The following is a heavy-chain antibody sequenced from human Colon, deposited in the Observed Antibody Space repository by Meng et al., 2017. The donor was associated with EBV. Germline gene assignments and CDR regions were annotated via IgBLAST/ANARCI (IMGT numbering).Heavy chain of an antibody. V-gene: IGHV1-3*01. CDR2: INAGNGDT. Sequence: QVQLVQSGAWVKKPGASVKVSCKASGYTFSNYAMNWVRQAPGQRLGWMGWINAGNGDTKYSQKFQGRVTITRDTSASTGYMELSSLRSEDTAVYYCARFSSGYFFGYWGQGTLVTVSS. CDR1: GYTFSNYA. J-gene: IGHJ4*02. CDR3: ARFSSGYFFGY. D-gene: IGHD3-22*01.